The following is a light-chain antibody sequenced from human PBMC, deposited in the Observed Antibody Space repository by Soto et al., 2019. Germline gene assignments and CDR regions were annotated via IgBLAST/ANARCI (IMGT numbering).Light chain of an antibody. CDR3: SSYTSSNTVL. CDR2: EVG. J-gene: IGLJ2*01. CDR1: SSDVGTYIY. V-gene: IGLV2-14*01. Sequence: QSVLTQPASVSGSPGQSITISCTGTSSDVGTYIYVSWYLQHPGKAPKLLIYEVGNRPSGVSNRFSGSKSGNTASLTISGLQADDEADYYCSSYTSSNTVLFGGGTKVTVL.